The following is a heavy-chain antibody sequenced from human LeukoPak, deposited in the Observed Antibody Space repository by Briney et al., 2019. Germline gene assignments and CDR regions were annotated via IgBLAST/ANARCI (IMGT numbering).Heavy chain of an antibody. Sequence: GGSLRLPCAASGFTFSSYSMHWVRQAPGKGLEWVAFIRYDGSNKYYADSVKGRFTISRDNSKNTLYLQMNSLKTEDTAVYYCTTGEWLLHYYYYYMDVWGKGTTVTVSS. D-gene: IGHD5-12*01. CDR3: TTGEWLLHYYYYYMDV. CDR1: GFTFSSYS. J-gene: IGHJ6*03. V-gene: IGHV3-30*02. CDR2: IRYDGSNK.